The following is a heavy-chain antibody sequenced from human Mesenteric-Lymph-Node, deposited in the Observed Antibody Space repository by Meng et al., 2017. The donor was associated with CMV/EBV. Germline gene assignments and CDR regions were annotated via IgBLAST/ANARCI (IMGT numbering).Heavy chain of an antibody. V-gene: IGHV4-34*01. CDR1: GGCFSGYY. D-gene: IGHD3-10*01. Sequence: QRPLQQLGAGLFKPSETLSLTCAVYGGCFSGYYWSWIRQPPGKGLEWIGEINHSGSTNYNPSLKSRVTISVDTSKNQFSLKLSSVTAADTAVYYCARGNYMVRGFSSTTFDYWGQGTLVTVSS. J-gene: IGHJ4*02. CDR2: INHSGST. CDR3: ARGNYMVRGFSSTTFDY.